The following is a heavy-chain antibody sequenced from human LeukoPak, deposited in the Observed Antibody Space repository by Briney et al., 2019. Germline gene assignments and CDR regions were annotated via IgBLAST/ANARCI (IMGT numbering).Heavy chain of an antibody. Sequence: ASVKVSCKASGYTFTSYYMHWVRQATGQGLEWMGWMNPNSGNTGYAQKFQGRVTMTRNTSISTAYMELSSLRSEDTAVYYCARGSGYSSSCPLGAFDIWGQGTMVTVSS. J-gene: IGHJ3*02. CDR2: MNPNSGNT. D-gene: IGHD6-13*01. CDR3: ARGSGYSSSCPLGAFDI. V-gene: IGHV1-8*02. CDR1: GYTFTSYY.